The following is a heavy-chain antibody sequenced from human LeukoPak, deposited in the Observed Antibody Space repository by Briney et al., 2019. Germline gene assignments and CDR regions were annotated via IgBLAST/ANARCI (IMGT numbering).Heavy chain of an antibody. Sequence: GGSLTLSCAASGFTFNSYGMHWVRQAPGKGLEWVAVISYDGSYKYYVDSVKGRFTISRDNAKNSLYLQMNSLRAEDTAVYYCAELGITMIGGVWGKGTTVTISS. J-gene: IGHJ6*04. CDR3: AELGITMIGGV. V-gene: IGHV3-30*18. CDR1: GFTFNSYG. CDR2: ISYDGSYK. D-gene: IGHD3-10*02.